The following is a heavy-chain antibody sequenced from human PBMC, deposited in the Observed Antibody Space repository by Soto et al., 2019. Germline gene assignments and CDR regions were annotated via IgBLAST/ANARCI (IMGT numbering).Heavy chain of an antibody. D-gene: IGHD6-13*01. CDR2: ISRSRSYI. CDR1: GFTFSSYS. CDR3: ARDLFPGKGRSWYGGYYYYGMDV. Sequence: EVQLVESGGGLVKPGGSLRLSCAASGFTFSSYSMNWVRQAPGKGLEWVSSISRSRSYIYYADSVKGRFTISRDNAKNSVSLKMNSLRAEDTAVYYCARDLFPGKGRSWYGGYYYYGMDVWGQGTTVTVSS. V-gene: IGHV3-21*01. J-gene: IGHJ6*02.